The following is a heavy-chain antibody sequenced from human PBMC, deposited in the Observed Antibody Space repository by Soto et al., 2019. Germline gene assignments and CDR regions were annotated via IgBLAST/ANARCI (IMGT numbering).Heavy chain of an antibody. CDR2: IYYSGST. D-gene: IGHD3-3*01. Sequence: ASETLSLTCTVSGGSISSYYWSWIRQPPGKGLEWIGYIYYSGSTNYNPSLKSRVTISVDTSKNQFSLKLSSVTAADTAVYYCASSPITIFGVVTYFDYWGQGTLVTVSS. V-gene: IGHV4-59*01. CDR1: GGSISSYY. CDR3: ASSPITIFGVVTYFDY. J-gene: IGHJ4*02.